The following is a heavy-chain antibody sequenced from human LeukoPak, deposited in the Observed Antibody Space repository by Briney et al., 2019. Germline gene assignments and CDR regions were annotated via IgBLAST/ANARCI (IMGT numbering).Heavy chain of an antibody. CDR3: ARPGGRWYPNY. J-gene: IGHJ4*02. Sequence: SRITISVDTSKNQFSLKLSSVTAADTAVYYCARPGGRWYPNYWGQGTLVTVSS. V-gene: IGHV4-39*01. D-gene: IGHD6-13*01.